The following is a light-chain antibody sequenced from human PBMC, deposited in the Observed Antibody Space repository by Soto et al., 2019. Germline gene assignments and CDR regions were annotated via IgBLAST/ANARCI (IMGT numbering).Light chain of an antibody. Sequence: DIQMTQSPSSLSAFVGDRVTITCRASQSISTYLNWYQQKPGKAPKLLIYAASSLQSGVPSRFSGSGSGTDFILTISSLQPEEFATYYCLQSHSNPLTFGPGTKVDIK. CDR1: QSISTY. CDR2: AAS. V-gene: IGKV1-39*01. CDR3: LQSHSNPLT. J-gene: IGKJ3*01.